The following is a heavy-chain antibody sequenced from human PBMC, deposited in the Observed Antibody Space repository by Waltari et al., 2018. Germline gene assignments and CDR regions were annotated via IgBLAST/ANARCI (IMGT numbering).Heavy chain of an antibody. CDR2: IWYDGSNK. J-gene: IGHJ6*02. Sequence: QVQLVESGGGVVQPGRSLRLSCAASGFTFSSYGMHWVRQAPGKGLEWVAVIWYDGSNKYYADSVKGRFTISRDNSKNTLYLQMNSLRAEDTAVYYCARDLMTTVTTGLDYYYGMDVWGQGTTVTVSS. CDR1: GFTFSSYG. CDR3: ARDLMTTVTTGLDYYYGMDV. D-gene: IGHD4-17*01. V-gene: IGHV3-33*01.